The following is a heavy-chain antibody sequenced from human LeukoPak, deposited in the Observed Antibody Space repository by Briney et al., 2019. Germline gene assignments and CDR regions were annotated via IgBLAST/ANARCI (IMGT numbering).Heavy chain of an antibody. CDR2: ITSSGDDI. V-gene: IGHV3-11*01. J-gene: IGHJ4*02. Sequence: GGSLRLSCAASGFTFSDYYMSWIRQAPGKGLEWVAYITSSGDDIYYADSVKGRFTISRDNAKNARFLRMSSLRVEDTATYYCASDIVATSGDFWGQGTLVSVSS. CDR3: ASDIVATSGDF. D-gene: IGHD5-12*01. CDR1: GFTFSDYY.